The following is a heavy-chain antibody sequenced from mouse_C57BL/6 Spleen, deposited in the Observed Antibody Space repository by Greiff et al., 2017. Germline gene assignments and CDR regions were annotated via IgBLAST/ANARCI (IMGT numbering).Heavy chain of an antibody. D-gene: IGHD1-1*01. CDR3: ARVYYVCYFDY. CDR2: ICDGGSYT. CDR1: GFTFSSYA. V-gene: IGHV5-4*03. Sequence: EVMLVESGGGLVKPGGSLKLSCAASGFTFSSYAMYWVRQTPEKRLEWVATICDGGSYTYYPDNVKGRFTISRDNAKNNLYLQMSHLKSEDTAMYYCARVYYVCYFDYWGQGTTLTVSS. J-gene: IGHJ2*01.